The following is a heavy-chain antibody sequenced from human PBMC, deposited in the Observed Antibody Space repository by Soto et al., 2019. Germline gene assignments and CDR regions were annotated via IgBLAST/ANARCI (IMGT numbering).Heavy chain of an antibody. CDR2: IYYSGST. J-gene: IGHJ6*02. CDR1: GGSISSGGYY. Sequence: LSLTCTVSGGSISSGGYYWSWIRQHPGKGLEWIGYIYYSGSTYYNPSLKSRVTISVDTSKNQFSLKLSSVTAADTAVYYCARDRAARPMPGEEEYYYYGMDVWGQGTTVTVSS. CDR3: ARDRAARPMPGEEEYYYYGMDV. V-gene: IGHV4-31*03. D-gene: IGHD6-6*01.